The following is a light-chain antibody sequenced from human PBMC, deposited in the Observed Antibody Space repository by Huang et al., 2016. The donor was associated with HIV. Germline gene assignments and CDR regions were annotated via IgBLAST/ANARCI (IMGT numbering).Light chain of an antibody. V-gene: IGKV4-1*01. CDR2: WAS. Sequence: DIVMTQSPDSLAVSLGERATINCKSSQIILYNSNNKNYLDWYQQKSGQPPKLLIYWASTRESCVPDRFSGSGSWTDFTLTICILQAEDVAVYYCQQYHSFPRTFGQGTKVEIK. CDR1: QIILYNSNNKNY. CDR3: QQYHSFPRT. J-gene: IGKJ1*01.